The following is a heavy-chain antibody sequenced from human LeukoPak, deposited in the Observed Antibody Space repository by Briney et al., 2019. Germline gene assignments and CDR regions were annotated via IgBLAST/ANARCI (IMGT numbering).Heavy chain of an antibody. CDR3: ASLSSSSFTNWFDP. D-gene: IGHD6-6*01. V-gene: IGHV1-69*04. Sequence: ASVKVSCKASGGTFSSYAISWVRQAPGQGLEWMGRIIPILGIANYAQKFQGRVTITADKSTSTAYIKLSSLRSEDTAVYYCASLSSSSFTNWFDPWGQGTLVTVSS. CDR1: GGTFSSYA. J-gene: IGHJ5*02. CDR2: IIPILGIA.